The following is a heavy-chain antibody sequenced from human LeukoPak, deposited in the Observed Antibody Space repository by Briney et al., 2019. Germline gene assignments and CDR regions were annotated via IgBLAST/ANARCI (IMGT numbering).Heavy chain of an antibody. J-gene: IGHJ4*02. V-gene: IGHV3-21*01. Sequence: KPGGSLRLSCAASGFTFSNYAMSWVRQAPGKGLEWVSSISGSSSFISYADSMQGRFTISRDNARNSLYLQMNSLRAEDTAVYYCARDGLQAYYDSSGFFDYWGQGTLVTVSS. CDR2: ISGSSSFI. CDR1: GFTFSNYA. D-gene: IGHD3-22*01. CDR3: ARDGLQAYYDSSGFFDY.